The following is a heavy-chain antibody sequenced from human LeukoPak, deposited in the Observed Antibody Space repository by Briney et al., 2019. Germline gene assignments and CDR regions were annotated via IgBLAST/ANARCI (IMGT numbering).Heavy chain of an antibody. CDR2: ISWNSGSI. J-gene: IGHJ5*02. CDR1: GFTFDDYA. Sequence: GGSLRLSCAASGFTFDDYAMHWVRQAPGKGLEWVSGISWNSGSIGYADSVKGRFTISRDNAKNSLYLQMNSLRAEDTALCYCAKDIGPTAGGWFDPWGQGTLVTVSS. CDR3: AKDIGPTAGGWFDP. D-gene: IGHD4-23*01. V-gene: IGHV3-9*01.